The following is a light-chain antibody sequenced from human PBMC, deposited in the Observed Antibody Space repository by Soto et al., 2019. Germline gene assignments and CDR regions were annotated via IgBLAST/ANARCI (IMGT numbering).Light chain of an antibody. CDR1: QSVSSS. J-gene: IGKJ5*01. Sequence: EIVLTQSPATLSLSPGERAALSCRASQSVSSSLAWYQQKPGQAPRLLIYDASTRATGIPARFSASGSGTDFTLTVSSLENEDFAVYYGQHRSNWPITFGQGTRLEIK. CDR2: DAS. CDR3: QHRSNWPIT. V-gene: IGKV3-11*01.